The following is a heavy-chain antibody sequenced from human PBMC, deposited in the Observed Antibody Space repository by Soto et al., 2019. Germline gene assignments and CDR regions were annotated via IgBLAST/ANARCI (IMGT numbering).Heavy chain of an antibody. Sequence: EVQLVESGGGLVQPGGSLRLSCAASGFTFSTSWMHWVRHTPGKGLVWVSHINPDGSITNYADSAKGRFTISRDNAKNTLFPQMNNLRAEDTSVYFCARDIGYGGNWGQGTLVTVSS. J-gene: IGHJ4*02. CDR3: ARDIGYGGN. CDR2: INPDGSIT. D-gene: IGHD3-16*01. V-gene: IGHV3-74*01. CDR1: GFTFSTSW.